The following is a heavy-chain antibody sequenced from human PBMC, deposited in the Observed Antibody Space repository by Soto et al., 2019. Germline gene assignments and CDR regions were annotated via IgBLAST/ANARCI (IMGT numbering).Heavy chain of an antibody. CDR3: GRDKGDSRIDY. D-gene: IGHD3-22*01. CDR1: GGSINSYY. V-gene: IGHV4-4*07. CDR2: VYSSGST. Sequence: SETLSLTCTVAGGSINSYYWSWVRQSAGKGLEWIGRVYSSGSTFYNPSLKSGLTMSVDTPNNQFSRKLSAVTAADRAVYSCGRDKGDSRIDYWVLGTLATVSP. J-gene: IGHJ4*02.